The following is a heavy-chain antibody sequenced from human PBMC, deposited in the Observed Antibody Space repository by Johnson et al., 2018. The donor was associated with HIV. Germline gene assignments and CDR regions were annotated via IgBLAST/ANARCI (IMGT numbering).Heavy chain of an antibody. J-gene: IGHJ3*02. CDR1: GFTFNTYW. Sequence: VQLVESGGGLVQPGGSLRLSCAASGFTFNTYWMHWVRQAPGKGLVWVARINTAGGSTSYVDSVKGRFTVSRDNSKNTLYLQMNSLRAEDTAVYYCARAHYYDSSGYFPGAFDIWGQGTMVTVSS. CDR3: ARAHYYDSSGYFPGAFDI. CDR2: INTAGGST. V-gene: IGHV3-74*02. D-gene: IGHD3-22*01.